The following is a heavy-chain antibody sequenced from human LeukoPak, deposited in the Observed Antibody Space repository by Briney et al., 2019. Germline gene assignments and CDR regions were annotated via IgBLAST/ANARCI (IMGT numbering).Heavy chain of an antibody. V-gene: IGHV3-74*01. J-gene: IGHJ4*02. CDR3: ARASALATPPFAY. Sequence: GGTLRLSCAASGFTFSSYWMHWVRQAPGKGLVWVSRINIDGSTSNYADSVKGRFTISRDNAKNAVYLQMSSLRVEDTAVYYCARASALATPPFAYWGQGTLVTVSS. CDR1: GFTFSSYW. CDR2: INIDGSTS. D-gene: IGHD5-12*01.